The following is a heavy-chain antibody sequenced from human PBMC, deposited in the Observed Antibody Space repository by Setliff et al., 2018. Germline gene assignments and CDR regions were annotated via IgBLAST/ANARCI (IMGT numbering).Heavy chain of an antibody. J-gene: IGHJ5*02. CDR1: SYRFTTYG. D-gene: IGHD3-9*01. CDR3: ARDILLVEGVSVTGCWFDP. V-gene: IGHV1-18*01. Sequence: GASVKVSCKASSYRFTTYGINWVRQAPGQGLEWMGWISPYNGNTKYAQKFQGRVTMTADTSTSTAYMELRSLRFDDTAVYYCARDILLVEGVSVTGCWFDPWGQGALVTVSS. CDR2: ISPYNGNT.